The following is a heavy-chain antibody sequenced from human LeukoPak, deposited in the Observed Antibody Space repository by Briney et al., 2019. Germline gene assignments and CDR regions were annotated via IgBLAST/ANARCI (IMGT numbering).Heavy chain of an antibody. CDR1: GGSISSGSYY. Sequence: SQTLSLTCTVSGGSISSGSYYWGWIRQPAGKGLEWIGRIYTSGSTNYNPSLKSRVTISVHTSKNQFSLKLSSVTAADTAVYYCARDGGSKPDYGGNYWFDPWGQGTLVTVSS. V-gene: IGHV4-61*02. CDR2: IYTSGST. CDR3: ARDGGSKPDYGGNYWFDP. D-gene: IGHD4-23*01. J-gene: IGHJ5*02.